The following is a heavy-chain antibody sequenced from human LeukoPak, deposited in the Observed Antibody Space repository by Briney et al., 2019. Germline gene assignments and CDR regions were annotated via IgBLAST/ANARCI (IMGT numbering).Heavy chain of an antibody. CDR2: IYTSGST. CDR1: GGSISSFY. J-gene: IGHJ4*02. CDR3: ARQYCSSTSCSYYFDY. V-gene: IGHV4-4*07. D-gene: IGHD2-2*01. Sequence: SETLPLTCTVSGGSISSFYWIWIRQPAGKELEWIGRIYTSGSTNYNPSLSSQVTMSVDTSKNQFSLKLSSVTAADTAVYYCARQYCSSTSCSYYFDYWGQGTLVTVSS.